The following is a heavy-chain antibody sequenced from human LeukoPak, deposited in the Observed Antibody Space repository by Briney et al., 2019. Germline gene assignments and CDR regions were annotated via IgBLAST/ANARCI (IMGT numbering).Heavy chain of an antibody. D-gene: IGHD1-1*01. CDR3: ARWSGTTGIYWYFDL. CDR2: IYYSGST. V-gene: IGHV4-59*01. CDR1: GGSLSSYY. Sequence: SETLSLTCTDSGGSLSSYYWSWIRQPPGKGLEWIGYIYYSGSTNYNPSLKSRVTISIDTSKKQFSLKLSSVTAADTAVYYCARWSGTTGIYWYFDLWGRGTLVTVSS. J-gene: IGHJ2*01.